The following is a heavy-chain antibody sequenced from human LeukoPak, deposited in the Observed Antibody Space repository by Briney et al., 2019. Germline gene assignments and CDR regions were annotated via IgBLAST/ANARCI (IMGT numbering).Heavy chain of an antibody. CDR3: ARGSKIRPRNKAFDI. V-gene: IGHV3-21*01. J-gene: IGHJ3*02. D-gene: IGHD1/OR15-1a*01. Sequence: GGSLRLSCAASGFTFSSYSMNWVRQAPGKGLEWVSSISSSSSYIYYADSVKGRFTISRDNAKNSLYLQMNSLRAEDTAVYYCARGSKIRPRNKAFDIWGQGTMVTVSS. CDR2: ISSSSSYI. CDR1: GFTFSSYS.